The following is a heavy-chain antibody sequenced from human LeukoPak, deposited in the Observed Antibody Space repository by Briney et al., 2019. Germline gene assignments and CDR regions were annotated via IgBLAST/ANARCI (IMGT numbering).Heavy chain of an antibody. CDR3: ARGIDGVVVPAAHAAFDI. V-gene: IGHV1-69*13. CDR1: GGTFSSYA. J-gene: IGHJ3*02. D-gene: IGHD2-2*01. CDR2: IIPIFGTA. Sequence: SVKVSCKASGGTFSSYAISWVRQAPGQGLEWMGGIIPIFGTANYAQKFQGRVTITADESTSTAYMELSSLRSEDTAVYYCARGIDGVVVPAAHAAFDIWGQGTMVTVSS.